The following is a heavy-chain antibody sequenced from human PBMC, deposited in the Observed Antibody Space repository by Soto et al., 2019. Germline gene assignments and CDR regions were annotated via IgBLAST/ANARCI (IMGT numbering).Heavy chain of an antibody. CDR2: AHHSGRT. J-gene: IGHJ4*02. CDR1: GGSMTSSNW. Sequence: PSETLSLTCTVSGGSMTSSNWWNWVRQSPGKGREWIGEAHHSGRTNYNPSLKSRVTMSVDTSKNQFSLKLTSVTAVDTAVYYCARREIQGPIDYWGQGTLVTVSS. CDR3: ARREIQGPIDY. D-gene: IGHD1-26*01. V-gene: IGHV4-4*02.